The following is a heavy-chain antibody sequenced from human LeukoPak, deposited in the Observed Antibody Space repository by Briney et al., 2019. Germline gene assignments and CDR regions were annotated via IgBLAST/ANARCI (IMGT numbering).Heavy chain of an antibody. CDR2: ISAYNGNT. V-gene: IGHV1-18*01. Sequence: ASVKVSCKASGYTFTSYGISWVRQAPGQGLEWMGWISAYNGNTNYAQKLQGRVTMTTDTSTGTAYMELRSLRSDDTAVYYCARVFTSGSYWGQGVDYWGQGTLVTVSS. J-gene: IGHJ4*02. D-gene: IGHD1-26*01. CDR3: ARVFTSGSYWGQGVDY. CDR1: GYTFTSYG.